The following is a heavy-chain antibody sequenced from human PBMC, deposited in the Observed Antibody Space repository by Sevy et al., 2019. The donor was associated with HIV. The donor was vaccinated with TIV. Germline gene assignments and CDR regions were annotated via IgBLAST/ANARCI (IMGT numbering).Heavy chain of an antibody. CDR2: IYNSGST. CDR3: ARTRIAAAYGHFDY. D-gene: IGHD6-13*01. J-gene: IGHJ4*02. CDR1: GGSISSYY. V-gene: IGHV4-59*01. Sequence: SETLSLTCTVSGGSISSYYWCWIRQPPGKGLEWIGYIYNSGSTNYNPSLKSRVTISVDTSKNQFSLKLSSVTAADTAVYYCARTRIAAAYGHFDYWGQGTLVTVSS.